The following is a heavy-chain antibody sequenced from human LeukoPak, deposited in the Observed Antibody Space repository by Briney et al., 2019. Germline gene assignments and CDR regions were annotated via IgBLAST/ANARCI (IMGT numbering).Heavy chain of an antibody. CDR3: AREGVGAYYFDY. Sequence: GGSLRLSCAASGFTFDDYGMSWVRQAPGKGLEWVAVIWYDGSNKYYADSVKGRFTIARDNSKNTLYLQMNSLRAEDTAVYYCAREGVGAYYFDYWGQGTLVTVSS. CDR2: IWYDGSNK. CDR1: GFTFDDYG. V-gene: IGHV3-33*08. J-gene: IGHJ4*02. D-gene: IGHD1-26*01.